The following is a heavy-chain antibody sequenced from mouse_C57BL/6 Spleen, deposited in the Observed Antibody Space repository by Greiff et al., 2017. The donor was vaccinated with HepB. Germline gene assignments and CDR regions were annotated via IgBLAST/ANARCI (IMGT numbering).Heavy chain of an antibody. J-gene: IGHJ4*01. CDR3: ARGDYLYAMDY. CDR1: GFTFSDYY. V-gene: IGHV5-12*01. D-gene: IGHD2-4*01. CDR2: ISNGGGST. Sequence: EVMLVESGGGLVQPGGSLKLSCAASGFTFSDYYMYWVRQTPEKRLEWVAYISNGGGSTYYPDTVKGRFTISRDNAKNTLYLQMRRLKSEDTAMYYCARGDYLYAMDYWGQGTSVTVSS.